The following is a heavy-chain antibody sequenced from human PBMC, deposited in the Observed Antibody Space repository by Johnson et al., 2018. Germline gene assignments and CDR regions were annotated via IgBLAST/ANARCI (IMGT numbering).Heavy chain of an antibody. J-gene: IGHJ6*03. Sequence: QVQLQESGPGLVKPSETLSLTCSVSGDSISRSSYYWGCLRQPPGKGLEWIGSIYYSGNTCYSQSLKSRVTLTLNKSRNQFSLRLTPVTAADTAVYYCASGPFYYGSENYGIYYMDVWGKGTTVIVSS. CDR1: GDSISRSSYY. CDR3: ASGPFYYGSENYGIYYMDV. D-gene: IGHD3-10*01. CDR2: IYYSGNT. V-gene: IGHV4-39*07.